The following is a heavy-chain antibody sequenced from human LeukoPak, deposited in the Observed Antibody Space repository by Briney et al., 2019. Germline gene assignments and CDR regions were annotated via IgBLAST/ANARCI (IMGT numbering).Heavy chain of an antibody. J-gene: IGHJ6*02. CDR2: INPSGGST. V-gene: IGHV1-46*01. Sequence: GASVKVSCKASGYTFTSYYMHWVRQAPGQGLEWMGIINPSGGSTSYAQKLQGRVTMTTDTSTSTAYMELRSLRSDDTAVYYCARGGRFLEWLPDYYGMDVWGQGTTVTVSS. D-gene: IGHD3-3*01. CDR1: GYTFTSYY. CDR3: ARGGRFLEWLPDYYGMDV.